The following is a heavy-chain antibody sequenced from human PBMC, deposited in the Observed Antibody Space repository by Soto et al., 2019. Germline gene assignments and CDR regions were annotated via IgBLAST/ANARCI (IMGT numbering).Heavy chain of an antibody. V-gene: IGHV3-11*01. D-gene: IGHD6-6*01. CDR2: ISTSGDTI. CDR1: GFIFRDYF. J-gene: IGHJ5*02. Sequence: GSLRLSCAASGFIFRDYFMSWFRQAPGKCLEWLSYISTSGDTIEYTDSVQGRFTMSRDNARNLVYLQMNSLRVNDTAVYYCAKGLGFSSSSSFDPWGQGTLVTVS. CDR3: AKGLGFSSSSSFDP.